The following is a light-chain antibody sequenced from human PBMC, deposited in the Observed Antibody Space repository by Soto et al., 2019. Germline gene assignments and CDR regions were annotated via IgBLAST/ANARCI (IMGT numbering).Light chain of an antibody. CDR2: GAS. J-gene: IGKJ1*01. Sequence: EIVMTQSPATLSVSPGERATLSCRASQFVSSNLAWYQQKPGQAPRLLIYGASTRATGIPARFSGSGSGTDFTLTISRLEPEDFAVYYCQQYGSSPQWTFGQGTKVDIK. CDR1: QFVSSN. CDR3: QQYGSSPQWT. V-gene: IGKV3-20*01.